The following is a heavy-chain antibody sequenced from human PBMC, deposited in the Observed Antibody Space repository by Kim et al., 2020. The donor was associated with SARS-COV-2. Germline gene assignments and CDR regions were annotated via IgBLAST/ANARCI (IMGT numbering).Heavy chain of an antibody. J-gene: IGHJ4*02. CDR1: GFTFSSYS. Sequence: GGSLRLSCAASGFTFSSYSMNWVRQAPGKGLEWVSSISSSSSYIYYADSVKGRFTISRDNAKNSLYLQMNSLRAEDTAVYYCAREGGWSRLYYFDYWGQGTLVTVSS. V-gene: IGHV3-21*01. CDR2: ISSSSSYI. CDR3: AREGGWSRLYYFDY. D-gene: IGHD6-19*01.